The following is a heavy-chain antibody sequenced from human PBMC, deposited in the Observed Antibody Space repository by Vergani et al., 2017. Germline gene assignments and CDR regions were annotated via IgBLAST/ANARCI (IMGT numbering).Heavy chain of an antibody. D-gene: IGHD3-16*01. V-gene: IGHV1-69*18. CDR3: ARDDYGKNYYYYGMDV. Sequence: QVQLVQSGSELKKPGASVKVSCKASGYTFTSYAISWVRQAPGQGLEWMGRIIPIFGTANYAQKFQGRVTITADESTSTAYMELSSLRSEDTAVYYCARDDYGKNYYYYGMDVWGQGTTVTVSS. J-gene: IGHJ6*02. CDR1: GYTFTSYA. CDR2: IIPIFGTA.